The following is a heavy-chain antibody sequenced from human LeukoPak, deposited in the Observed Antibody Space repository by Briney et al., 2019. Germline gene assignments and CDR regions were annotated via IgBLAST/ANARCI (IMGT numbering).Heavy chain of an antibody. CDR3: ARVRGSYYSLYFDY. Sequence: SETLSLTCAVYGGSFSGYYWSWIRQPPGKGLEWIGYIYYSGSTNYNPSLKSRVTISVDTSKNQFSLKLSSVTAADTAVYYCARVRGSYYSLYFDYWGQGTLVTVSS. D-gene: IGHD1-26*01. J-gene: IGHJ4*02. CDR2: IYYSGST. V-gene: IGHV4-59*01. CDR1: GGSFSGYY.